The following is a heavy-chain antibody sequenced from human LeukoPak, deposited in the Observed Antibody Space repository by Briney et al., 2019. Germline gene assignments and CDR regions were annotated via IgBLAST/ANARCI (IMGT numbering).Heavy chain of an antibody. Sequence: ASVKVSCKASGGTFSSYAISWVRQAPGQGLEWMGGIIPIFGTANYAQKFQGRVTMTRDTSTSTVYMELSSLRSEDTAVYYCARFGGCSSTSCRRSFDYWGQGTLVTVSS. CDR2: IIPIFGTA. V-gene: IGHV1-69*05. D-gene: IGHD2-2*01. J-gene: IGHJ4*02. CDR3: ARFGGCSSTSCRRSFDY. CDR1: GGTFSSYA.